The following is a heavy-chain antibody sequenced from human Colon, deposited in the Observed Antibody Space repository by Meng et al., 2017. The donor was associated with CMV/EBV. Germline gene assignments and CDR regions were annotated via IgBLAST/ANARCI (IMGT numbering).Heavy chain of an antibody. J-gene: IGHJ5*02. Sequence: GGSLRLSCAASGFTFSNYWMNWVRQAPGEGLEWVANIKQDGSQKYYVDSVKGRFTISRDNARNSLYLQMDSLAVEDTAFYYCTKGFCSSSRCFRFDPWGQGTLVTVSS. D-gene: IGHD2-2*01. V-gene: IGHV3-7*03. CDR1: GFTFSNYW. CDR2: IKQDGSQK. CDR3: TKGFCSSSRCFRFDP.